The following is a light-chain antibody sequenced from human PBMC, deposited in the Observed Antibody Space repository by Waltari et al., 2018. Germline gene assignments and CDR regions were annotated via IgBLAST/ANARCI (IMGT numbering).Light chain of an antibody. CDR3: SSYTTSSTLV. J-gene: IGLJ2*01. V-gene: IGLV2-14*03. CDR1: NSDIGGYNF. CDR2: DLN. Sequence: QSALTQPASVSGSPGQAITISCTGSNSDIGGYNFAAWYQQHPGKAPKLMIYDLNKRPSGVSNRFSASKSGKTASLTISGLQAEDEANYYCSSYTTSSTLVFGGGTKVTVL.